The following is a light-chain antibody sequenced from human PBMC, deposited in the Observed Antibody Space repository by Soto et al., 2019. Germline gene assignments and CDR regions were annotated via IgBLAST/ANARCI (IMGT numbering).Light chain of an antibody. J-gene: IGLJ1*01. V-gene: IGLV2-23*02. CDR3: CSFTSSNTHV. CDR1: SSDCGHYNL. CDR2: EVN. Sequence: QSYLTQPASVSCSPGHSITISCTGSSSDCGHYNLVSWYQQEPGKVPKLILFEVNKRPSGVSGRFSGSKSGNTASLTISGLQAEDEADYYCCSFTSSNTHVFGTGTKVTVL.